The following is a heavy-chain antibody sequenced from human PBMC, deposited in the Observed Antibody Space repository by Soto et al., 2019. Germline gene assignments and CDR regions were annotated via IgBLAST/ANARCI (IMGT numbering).Heavy chain of an antibody. CDR2: ISYYGSNK. J-gene: IGHJ4*02. V-gene: IGHV3-30*18. CDR1: GFTFTNYG. Sequence: QVQLVESWGGVVQPGRSLSLSCAGSGFTFTNYGLHWVRQAPGKGLECVAAISYYGSNKYYADSVKGRFTISRDYSQSMLYLQMDSLRSEDTAVYYCAKDGAPRYCTRSSCHPAGAYWGQGTLVNVAS. D-gene: IGHD2-15*01. CDR3: AKDGAPRYCTRSSCHPAGAY.